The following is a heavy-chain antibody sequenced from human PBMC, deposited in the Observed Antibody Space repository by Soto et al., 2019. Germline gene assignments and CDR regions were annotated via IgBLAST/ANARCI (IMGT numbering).Heavy chain of an antibody. Sequence: QVQLVESGGGVVQPGRSLRLSCAASGFTFSSYAMHWVRQAPGKGLEWVAVISYDGSNKYYADSVKGRFTISRDNSKNTLYLQMNSLRGEDTAVYYCARDPFWGTAMVLWYFYLWGRGTLVTVSS. D-gene: IGHD5-18*01. CDR1: GFTFSSYA. CDR2: ISYDGSNK. CDR3: ARDPFWGTAMVLWYFYL. J-gene: IGHJ2*01. V-gene: IGHV3-30-3*01.